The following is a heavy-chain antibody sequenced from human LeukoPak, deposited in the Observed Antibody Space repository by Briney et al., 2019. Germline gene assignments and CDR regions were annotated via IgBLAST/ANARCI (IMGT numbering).Heavy chain of an antibody. CDR3: AREGAIFGVITEGGCDY. Sequence: GGSLRLSCAASGSTFSSYEMNWVRQAPGKGLEWVSYISSSGSTIYYADSVKGRFTISRDNAKNSLYLQMNSLRAEDTAVYYCAREGAIFGVITEGGCDYWGQGTLVTVSS. J-gene: IGHJ4*02. D-gene: IGHD3-3*01. CDR2: ISSSGSTI. V-gene: IGHV3-48*03. CDR1: GSTFSSYE.